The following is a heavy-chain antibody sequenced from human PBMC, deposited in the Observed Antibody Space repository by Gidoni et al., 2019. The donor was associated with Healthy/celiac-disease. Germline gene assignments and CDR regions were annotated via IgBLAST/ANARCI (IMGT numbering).Heavy chain of an antibody. J-gene: IGHJ1*01. V-gene: IGHV3-21*01. D-gene: IGHD1-26*01. CDR1: GFTFSSYS. CDR3: ATEGWELLGGYFQH. CDR2: ISSSSSYI. Sequence: EVQLVESGGGLVKPGGSLRLSCAASGFTFSSYSMNWVRQAPGKGLGWVSSISSSSSYIYYADSVKGRFTISRDNAKNSLYLQMNSLRAEDTAVYYCATEGWELLGGYFQHWGQGTLVTVSS.